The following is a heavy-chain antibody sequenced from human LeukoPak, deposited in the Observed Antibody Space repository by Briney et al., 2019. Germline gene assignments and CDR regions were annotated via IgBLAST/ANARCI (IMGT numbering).Heavy chain of an antibody. CDR3: ARVRALSYYDSSGDLYYFEY. J-gene: IGHJ4*02. CDR2: IYYNGIT. V-gene: IGHV4-59*01. Sequence: SETLSLTCTVSGGSISSYYWSWLRQPPGKGLEWIGFIYYNGITDYNPSLKGRVTISVDTSKNHFSLRLSSVTAADTAVYYCARVRALSYYDSSGDLYYFEYWGQGTLVTVSS. D-gene: IGHD3-22*01. CDR1: GGSISSYY.